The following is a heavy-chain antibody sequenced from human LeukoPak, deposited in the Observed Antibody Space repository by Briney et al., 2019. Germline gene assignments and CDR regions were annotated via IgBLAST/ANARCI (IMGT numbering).Heavy chain of an antibody. CDR1: GFTFSSYE. V-gene: IGHV3-48*03. CDR2: ISSSGNTI. D-gene: IGHD2-15*01. Sequence: GGSLRLSCAASGFTFSSYEMNWVRQAPGKGLEWVSYISSSGNTIYYADSVKGRFTISRDNAKNSLYLQMNSLRAEDTAVYYCARGPYPGYCSGGSCYVVWDYWGQGTLVTVSS. J-gene: IGHJ4*02. CDR3: ARGPYPGYCSGGSCYVVWDY.